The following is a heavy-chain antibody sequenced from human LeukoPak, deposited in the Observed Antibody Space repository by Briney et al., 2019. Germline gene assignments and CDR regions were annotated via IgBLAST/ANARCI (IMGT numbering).Heavy chain of an antibody. CDR2: INPNSGGT. CDR3: ARLRPPKGIFGYDY. Sequence: GASVKVSCKASGYTFTGYYMHWVRQAPGQGLEWMGWINPNSGGTNYAQKFQGRVTMTRDTSISTAYMELSRLRSDDTAVYYCARLRPPKGIFGYDYWGQGTLVTVSS. CDR1: GYTFTGYY. J-gene: IGHJ4*02. D-gene: IGHD3-3*01. V-gene: IGHV1-2*02.